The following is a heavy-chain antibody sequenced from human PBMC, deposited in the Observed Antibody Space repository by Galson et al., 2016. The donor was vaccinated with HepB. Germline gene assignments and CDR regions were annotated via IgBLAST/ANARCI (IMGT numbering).Heavy chain of an antibody. D-gene: IGHD2-2*01. CDR3: ARASVEYPGYFDL. J-gene: IGHJ2*01. V-gene: IGHV3-21*01. CDR1: GFTFSSYT. CDR2: IGSSNSFI. Sequence: SLRLSCAASGFTFSSYTMSWVRQGPGKGLEWVSSIGSSNSFIYYADSVKGRFTISRDNAKNSLYLQMNSLRAEDTAVYYCARASVEYPGYFDLWGRGTLVTVSS.